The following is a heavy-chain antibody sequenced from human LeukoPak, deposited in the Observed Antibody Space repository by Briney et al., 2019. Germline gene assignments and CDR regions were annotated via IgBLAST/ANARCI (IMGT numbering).Heavy chain of an antibody. V-gene: IGHV4-38-2*02. Sequence: SETLSLTCTVSGYSISSGYYWGWIRQPPGKGLEWIGEINHSGSTTYNPSLKSRVTISVDTSKNQFSLKLTSVTAADTAVYYCTKNNWFDPWGQGTLVTVSS. CDR1: GYSISSGYY. CDR2: INHSGST. D-gene: IGHD2/OR15-2a*01. J-gene: IGHJ5*02. CDR3: TKNNWFDP.